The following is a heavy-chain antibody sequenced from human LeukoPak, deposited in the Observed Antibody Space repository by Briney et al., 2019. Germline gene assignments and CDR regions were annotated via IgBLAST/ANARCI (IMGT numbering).Heavy chain of an antibody. Sequence: PSETLPLTCTVSGGSISSYYWSWIRQPPGKGLEWIGYIYYSGSTNYNPSLKSRVTISVDTSKNQFSLKLSSVTAADTAVYYCARLPSGTSFDYWGQGTLVTVSS. V-gene: IGHV4-59*08. CDR2: IYYSGST. CDR3: ARLPSGTSFDY. D-gene: IGHD2-2*01. CDR1: GGSISSYY. J-gene: IGHJ4*02.